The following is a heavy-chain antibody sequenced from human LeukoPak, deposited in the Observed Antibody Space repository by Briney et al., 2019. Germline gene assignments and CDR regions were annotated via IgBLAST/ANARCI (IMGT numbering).Heavy chain of an antibody. CDR1: GGSISSSSYY. CDR2: IYYSEST. D-gene: IGHD2-21*01. J-gene: IGHJ6*03. Sequence: PSETLSLTCTVSGGSISSSSYYWGWIRQPPGKGLEWIGSIYYSESTYYNPSLNSRVTISVDTSKNQFSLRLSSVTAADTAVYYCARVIPSGGYYYYYYMDVWGKGTTVTVSS. CDR3: ARVIPSGGYYYYYYMDV. V-gene: IGHV4-39*07.